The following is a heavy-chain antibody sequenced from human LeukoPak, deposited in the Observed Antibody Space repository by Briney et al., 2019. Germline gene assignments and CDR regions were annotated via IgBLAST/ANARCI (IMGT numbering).Heavy chain of an antibody. J-gene: IGHJ5*01. CDR3: ARATQRYCSGTTCFPYWFDT. V-gene: IGHV4-4*09. CDR1: GGSMTNYF. CDR2: THTSGSP. D-gene: IGHD2-2*01. Sequence: SETLSPTCTVSGGSMTNYFWNWIRQSPGKGLEWIGYTHTSGSPDYSHSLKSRVTMSLDTSKNQFSLMLSSVTAADTAVYFCARATQRYCSGTTCFPYWFDTWGQGTLVTVSS.